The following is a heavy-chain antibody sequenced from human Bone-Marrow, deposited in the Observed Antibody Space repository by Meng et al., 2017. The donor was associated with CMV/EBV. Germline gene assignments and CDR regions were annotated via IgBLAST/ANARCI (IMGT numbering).Heavy chain of an antibody. D-gene: IGHD3-16*01. Sequence: LSFPAPSFPSTPFCMHWSRQGPGTGLQWDSPIISDASLPSYAHSVQAPFPISRANAKTPLYLQMNSLRAAAPVFYSCARGVGGFDYWGQGILVTVSS. J-gene: IGHJ4*02. CDR3: ARGVGGFDY. CDR2: IISDASLP. CDR1: SFPSTPFC. V-gene: IGHV3-74*01.